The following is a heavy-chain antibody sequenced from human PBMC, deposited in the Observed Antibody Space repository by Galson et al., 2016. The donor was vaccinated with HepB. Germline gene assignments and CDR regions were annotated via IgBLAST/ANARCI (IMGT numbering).Heavy chain of an antibody. CDR2: ISTTSTYI. CDR3: VRAFHDTSGHYWVNLDY. J-gene: IGHJ4*02. CDR1: GFSSTSYS. Sequence: SLRLSCAASGFSSTSYSMNWVRQAPGKGLEWVSLISTTSTYIYYADSVTGRFTISRDNAKSSLYLQMNSLRAEDTAVYYCVRAFHDTSGHYWVNLDYWGQGALVTVSS. D-gene: IGHD3-22*01. V-gene: IGHV3-21*01.